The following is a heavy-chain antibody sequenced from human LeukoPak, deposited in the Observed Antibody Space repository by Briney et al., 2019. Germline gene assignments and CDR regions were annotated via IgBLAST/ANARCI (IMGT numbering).Heavy chain of an antibody. V-gene: IGHV3-66*01. CDR2: IYSGGGST. CDR3: ATDEGDSGGLDY. CDR1: GFTVSSKY. Sequence: GGSLILSCAASGFTVSSKYMSWVRQAPGKGLEWVSVIYSGGGSTFYADSVKGRFTFSRDNSKNTLFLQMNSLRAEDTAVYYCATDEGDSGGLDYWGQGTLVTVSS. D-gene: IGHD2-21*02. J-gene: IGHJ4*02.